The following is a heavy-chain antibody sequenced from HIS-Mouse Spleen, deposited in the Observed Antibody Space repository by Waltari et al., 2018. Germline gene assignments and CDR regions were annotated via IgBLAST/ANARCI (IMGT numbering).Heavy chain of an antibody. Sequence: QVQLQQWGAGLLKPSETLSLTCAVYGGSFRGDYWSWILQPPGKGLECIGEINHSGSTNYNPSLKSRVTISVDTSKIQFSLKLSSVTAADTAVYYCARMGPASGSYGDYWGQGTLVTVSS. J-gene: IGHJ4*02. CDR2: INHSGST. V-gene: IGHV4-34*01. CDR3: ARMGPASGSYGDY. D-gene: IGHD1-26*01. CDR1: GGSFRGDY.